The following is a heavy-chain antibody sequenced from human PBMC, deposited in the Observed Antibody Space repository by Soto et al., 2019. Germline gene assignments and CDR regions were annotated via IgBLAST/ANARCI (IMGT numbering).Heavy chain of an antibody. V-gene: IGHV1-46*01. J-gene: IGHJ3*02. Sequence: QVQLVQSGAEVKKPGASVKVSCKASGYTFTTYYMHWIRQAPGQGLEWMGIIDPRAGSTSHAQNFQGRVTMTRDTSTSTVYMDLRSLRSEDTAVYYCARAGYYDSSGYDGFDIWGQGTMVTVSS. D-gene: IGHD3-22*01. CDR2: IDPRAGST. CDR3: ARAGYYDSSGYDGFDI. CDR1: GYTFTTYY.